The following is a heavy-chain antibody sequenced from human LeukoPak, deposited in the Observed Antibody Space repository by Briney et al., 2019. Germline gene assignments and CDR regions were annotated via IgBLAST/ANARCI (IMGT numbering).Heavy chain of an antibody. Sequence: GGSLRLSCAASGLTFRNYGMHWVRQAPGKGLEWVAVIWYDGSNKYYADSVKGRFTISRDNSKNTLYLQMNSLRAEDTAVYYCARDHCGGDCYEDYWGQGTLVTVSS. CDR3: ARDHCGGDCYEDY. V-gene: IGHV3-33*01. J-gene: IGHJ4*02. D-gene: IGHD2-21*02. CDR2: IWYDGSNK. CDR1: GLTFRNYG.